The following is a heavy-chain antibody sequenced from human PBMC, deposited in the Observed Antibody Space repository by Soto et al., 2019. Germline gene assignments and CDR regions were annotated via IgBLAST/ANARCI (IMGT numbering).Heavy chain of an antibody. CDR3: ARGSTSFDY. CDR1: GFTFNTYW. J-gene: IGHJ4*02. CDR2: IIQDGSQK. V-gene: IGHV3-7*01. Sequence: GGSLRLSCSGFTFNTYWMSWVRQAPGKGLEWVANIIQDGSQKNYVDSVRGRFTISRDNAKSSLYLQMNRLRAEDTAVYYCARGSTSFDYWGQGTLVTVSS. D-gene: IGHD2-2*01.